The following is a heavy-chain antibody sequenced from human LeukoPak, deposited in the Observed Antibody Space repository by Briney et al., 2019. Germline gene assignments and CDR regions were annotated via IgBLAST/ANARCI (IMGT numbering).Heavy chain of an antibody. CDR1: GFTFSSYS. D-gene: IGHD4-17*01. J-gene: IGHJ4*02. V-gene: IGHV3-21*01. Sequence: GGSLRLSCAASGFTFSSYSMNWVRQAPGKGLEWVSSISSSSSYIYYADSVKGRFTISRDNAKNSLYLQMNSLRAEDTAVYYCARENDYGDLNFDYWGQGTLVTVSS. CDR2: ISSSSSYI. CDR3: ARENDYGDLNFDY.